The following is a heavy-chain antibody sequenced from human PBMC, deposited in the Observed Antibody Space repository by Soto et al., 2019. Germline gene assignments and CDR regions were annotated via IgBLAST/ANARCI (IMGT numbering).Heavy chain of an antibody. CDR3: ARITMIVVDDDAFDI. V-gene: IGHV3-48*02. CDR1: GFTFSSYS. Sequence: PGGSLRLSCAASGFTFSSYSMNWVRQAPGKGLEWVSYISSSSSTIYYADSVKGRFTISRDNAKNSLYLQMNSLRDEDTAVYYCARITMIVVDDDAFDIWGQGTMVTVSS. J-gene: IGHJ3*02. CDR2: ISSSSSTI. D-gene: IGHD3-22*01.